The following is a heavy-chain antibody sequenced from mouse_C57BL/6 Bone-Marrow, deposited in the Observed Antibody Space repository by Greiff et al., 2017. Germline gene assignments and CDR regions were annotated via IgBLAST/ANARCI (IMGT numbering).Heavy chain of an antibody. CDR3: SSVDGNYFDF. CDR1: GFNIKDDY. CDR2: IDPEIGDT. Sequence: EVKLVESGAELVRPGASVKLSCTASGFNIKDDYIHWVKQRPEQGLEWIGWIDPEIGDTEYASKFQGKATITSDTSSNTAYLQLSSLTSEDTAVYYCSSVDGNYFDFWGQGTPLTVAS. J-gene: IGHJ2*01. V-gene: IGHV14-4*01. D-gene: IGHD2-3*01.